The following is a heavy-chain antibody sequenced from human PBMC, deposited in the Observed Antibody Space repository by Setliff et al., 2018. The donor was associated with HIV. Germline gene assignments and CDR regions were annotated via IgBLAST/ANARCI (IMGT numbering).Heavy chain of an antibody. CDR1: GGSFTNYA. CDR2: ISPYDLS. Sequence: ASVKVSCKASGGSFTNYAVSWVRQAPGQGLEWIGGISPYDLSERISQRFRGRVTMTRDTSINAAYLDLSGLTSDDTAVYYCARQFSNSFDYWGQGALVTVSS. D-gene: IGHD7-27*01. CDR3: ARQFSNSFDY. J-gene: IGHJ4*02. V-gene: IGHV1-2*02.